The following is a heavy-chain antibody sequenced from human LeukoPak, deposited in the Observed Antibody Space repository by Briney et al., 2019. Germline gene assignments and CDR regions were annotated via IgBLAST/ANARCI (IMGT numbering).Heavy chain of an antibody. CDR3: ARSAYNWN. J-gene: IGHJ4*02. D-gene: IGHD1-20*01. V-gene: IGHV3-11*01. Sequence: GGSLRLSCAASGLTLSDYVMAWIRQPPGKGLEWVAYIDPSGSSLYYADSVRGRFTVSRDNAKNSLFLHMKSLRAEDSAAYYCARSAYNWNWGQGTLVAVSS. CDR2: IDPSGSSL. CDR1: GLTLSDYV.